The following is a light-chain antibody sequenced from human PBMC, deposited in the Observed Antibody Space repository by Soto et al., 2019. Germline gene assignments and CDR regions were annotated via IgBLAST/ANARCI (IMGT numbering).Light chain of an antibody. Sequence: DIQMTQSPSSLSASVGDRVTITCRASQSISSYLNWYQQKPGKAPKLLIYAASSLQSGVPSRFSGSGSGTDFTLTISSLQTEDFATYYCRQSYSTRWTFGQGTKVEIK. J-gene: IGKJ1*01. CDR1: QSISSY. V-gene: IGKV1-39*01. CDR2: AAS. CDR3: RQSYSTRWT.